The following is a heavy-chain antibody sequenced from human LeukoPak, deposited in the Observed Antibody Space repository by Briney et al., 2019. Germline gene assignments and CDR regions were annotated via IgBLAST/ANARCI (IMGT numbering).Heavy chain of an antibody. CDR3: ARDSSTSNYYYGMDV. CDR2: ISGSGGST. Sequence: GGSLRLSCAASGFTFSSYAMSWVRQAPGKGLEWVLAISGSGGSTYYADSVKGRFTISRDNSKNTLYLQMNSLRAEDTAVYYCARDSSTSNYYYGMDVWGQGTTVTVSS. V-gene: IGHV3-23*01. D-gene: IGHD6-13*01. CDR1: GFTFSSYA. J-gene: IGHJ6*02.